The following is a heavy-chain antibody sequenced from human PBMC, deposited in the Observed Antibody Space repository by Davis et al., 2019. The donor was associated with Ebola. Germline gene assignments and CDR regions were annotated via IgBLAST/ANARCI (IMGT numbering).Heavy chain of an antibody. V-gene: IGHV3-21*04. D-gene: IGHD6-19*01. Sequence: GESLKISCAASGFTSSGFTFSDYDLTWVRQAPGKGLEWVSSISSSSSYIYYADSVKGRFTISRDNSKNTLYLQMNSLRAEDTAVYYCAKDRGLVRLYYFDYWGQGTLVTVSS. CDR2: ISSSSSYI. CDR1: GFTSSGFTFSDYD. CDR3: AKDRGLVRLYYFDY. J-gene: IGHJ4*02.